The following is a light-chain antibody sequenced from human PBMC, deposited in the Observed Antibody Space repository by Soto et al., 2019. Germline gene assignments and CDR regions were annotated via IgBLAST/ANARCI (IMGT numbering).Light chain of an antibody. V-gene: IGKV2-28*01. CDR2: MGS. Sequence: DIVMTQSPLSLPVTPGEPASISCRSSQSLLHSNGYNYLDWYLQKPGQSPQVLIYMGSNRASGVPDRFSGSGSGTDFTLKISRVEAEDVGVYYWMQALQTPLTFGGGTKVEIK. CDR3: MQALQTPLT. J-gene: IGKJ4*01. CDR1: QSLLHSNGYNY.